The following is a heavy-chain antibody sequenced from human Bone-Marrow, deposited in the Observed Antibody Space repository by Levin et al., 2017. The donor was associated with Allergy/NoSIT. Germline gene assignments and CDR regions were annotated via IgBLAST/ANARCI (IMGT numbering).Heavy chain of an antibody. D-gene: IGHD3-16*01. CDR3: ASAGYYDSDGRHY. J-gene: IGHJ4*02. CDR1: GINFGDFY. CDR2: ISQLGTTI. Sequence: SCSASGINFGDFYMTWIRQAPGKGLEWLSYISQLGTTIYYADSVKGRFTISRDNSKNSLYLQMNSLRAEDTAVYYCASAGYYDSDGRHYWGQGTLVTVSS. V-gene: IGHV3-11*01.